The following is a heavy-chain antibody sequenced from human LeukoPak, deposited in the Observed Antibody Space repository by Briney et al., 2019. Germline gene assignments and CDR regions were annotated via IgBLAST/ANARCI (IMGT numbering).Heavy chain of an antibody. J-gene: IGHJ4*02. CDR3: AKDRGLRYFDWPIDY. Sequence: GRSLRLSCAASGFTFSSYAMHWVRQAPGKGLEWVAVISYDGSNKYYADSVKGRFTISRDNSKNTLYLQMNSLRAEDTAVYYCAKDRGLRYFDWPIDYWGQGTLVTVSS. CDR1: GFTFSSYA. V-gene: IGHV3-30*04. CDR2: ISYDGSNK. D-gene: IGHD3-9*01.